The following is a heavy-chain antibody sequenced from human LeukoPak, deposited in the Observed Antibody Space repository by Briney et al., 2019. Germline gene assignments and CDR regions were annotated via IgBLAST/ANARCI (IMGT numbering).Heavy chain of an antibody. Sequence: GGSLRLSCAASGFTFSIYAMGWVRQAPGKGLEWVSTISDSGGRTYYADSVKGRFTISRDNSKKTLYLQINNLRAEDTAVYYCARDLGSFYNVKAFDIWGQGTLVTVSS. D-gene: IGHD3-10*01. CDR3: ARDLGSFYNVKAFDI. J-gene: IGHJ3*02. CDR1: GFTFSIYA. CDR2: ISDSGGRT. V-gene: IGHV3-23*01.